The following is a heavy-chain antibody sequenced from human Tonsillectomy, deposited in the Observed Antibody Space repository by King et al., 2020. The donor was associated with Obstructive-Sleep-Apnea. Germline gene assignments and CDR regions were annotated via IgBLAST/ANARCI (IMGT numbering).Heavy chain of an antibody. D-gene: IGHD3-9*01. CDR1: GFNFSDYY. CDR2: ISSTGNTM. V-gene: IGHV3-11*01. J-gene: IGHJ3*02. Sequence: VQLVESGGGLVKPGGSLRLSCAASGFNFSDYYINWVRQAPGKGLEWVSYISSTGNTMYYADSVKGRFTISRDNAKKSLYLQMNSLRAEDTAGYYCARVGYDILTGYLYDAFDIWGQGTMVTISS. CDR3: ARVGYDILTGYLYDAFDI.